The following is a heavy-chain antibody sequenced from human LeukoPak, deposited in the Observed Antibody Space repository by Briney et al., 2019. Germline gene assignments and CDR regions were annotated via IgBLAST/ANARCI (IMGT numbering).Heavy chain of an antibody. D-gene: IGHD7-27*01. CDR1: GFRFTAYW. CDR2: IDQDANEI. J-gene: IGHJ4*02. V-gene: IGHV3-7*05. CDR3: ARITSGAADY. Sequence: GGSPRLSCAASGFRFTAYWLSWVRQAPGKRLEWVASIDQDANEIYYVESVKGRFTISRDNAKNSLYLLMNSLRADDTAVYYCARITSGAADYWGQGTLVTVSS.